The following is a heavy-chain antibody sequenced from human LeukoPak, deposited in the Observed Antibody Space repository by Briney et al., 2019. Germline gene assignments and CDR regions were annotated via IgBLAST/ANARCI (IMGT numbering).Heavy chain of an antibody. Sequence: GASVKVSCKASGYTFTGYYMHWVRQAPGQGLEWMGRINPNSGGTNYAQKFQGRVTMTRDTSISTAYMELSRLRSDDTAVYDCARRSRTVHAFDIWGQGTMVTVSS. J-gene: IGHJ3*02. D-gene: IGHD4-17*01. CDR1: GYTFTGYY. CDR3: ARRSRTVHAFDI. V-gene: IGHV1-2*06. CDR2: INPNSGGT.